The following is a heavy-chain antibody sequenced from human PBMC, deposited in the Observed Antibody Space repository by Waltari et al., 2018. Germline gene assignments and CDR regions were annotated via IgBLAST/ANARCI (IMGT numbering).Heavy chain of an antibody. CDR3: AKVGILAGYNYGIDV. V-gene: IGHV3-74*01. CDR2: VRMDGTTT. J-gene: IGHJ6*02. Sequence: DVQLVESGGGLVQPGGSLRLSCAASGFTFSTYWMHWVRQAPGKGLVGVSRVRMDGTTTDYADSVKGRFTISRDNAKNTLYLQMNSLRTEDTAVYYCAKVGILAGYNYGIDVWGQGTTVTVSS. CDR1: GFTFSTYW. D-gene: IGHD3-9*01.